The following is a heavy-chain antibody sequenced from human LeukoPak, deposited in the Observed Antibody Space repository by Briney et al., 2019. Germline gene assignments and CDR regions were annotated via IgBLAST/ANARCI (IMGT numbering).Heavy chain of an antibody. D-gene: IGHD4-17*01. Sequence: SETLSLTCTVYGGSFSGYYWSWIRQPPGKGLEWIGEIDHTGSTNFNPSLKSRVTISLDTSKTQFSLTLSSVTAADTAVYYCARSIMTTVTTFGYWGQGTLVTVSS. CDR1: GGSFSGYY. V-gene: IGHV4-34*01. J-gene: IGHJ4*02. CDR3: ARSIMTTVTTFGY. CDR2: IDHTGST.